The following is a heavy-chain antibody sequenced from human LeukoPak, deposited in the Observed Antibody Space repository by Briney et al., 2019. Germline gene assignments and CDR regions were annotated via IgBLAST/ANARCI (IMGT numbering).Heavy chain of an antibody. D-gene: IGHD7-27*01. V-gene: IGHV3-23*01. CDR1: GFNFSTYA. CDR3: AKYSRTGDPFDY. CDR2: IGQIDNT. J-gene: IGHJ4*02. Sequence: GGSLRLSCAVSGFNFSTYAMMWVRQAPGKGLEWVSTIGQIDNTYYADSVKGRFTISRDTSKNTLYLQMNSLRGEDTAIYFCAKYSRTGDPFDYWGQGTLVAVSS.